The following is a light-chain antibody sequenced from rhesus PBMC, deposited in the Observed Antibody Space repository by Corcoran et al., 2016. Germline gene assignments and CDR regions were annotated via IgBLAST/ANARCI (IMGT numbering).Light chain of an antibody. V-gene: IGLV7-80*01. J-gene: IGLJ6*01. CDR2: DTS. CDR3: WLFYSGLDV. Sequence: QAVVTQEPSLTVSPGGTGPLTCASSTGAVTSGHYPHWFQQKPGQAPKTLIYDTSDKLSWTPARFSGSLHGGKAALTLSGAQPEDEADYYCWLFYSGLDVFGSGTKLTVL. CDR1: TGAVTSGHY.